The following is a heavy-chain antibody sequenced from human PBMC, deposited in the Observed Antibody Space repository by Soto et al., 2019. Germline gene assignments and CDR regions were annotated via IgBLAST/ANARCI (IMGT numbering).Heavy chain of an antibody. Sequence: PGGSLRLSCAASGFTFSSYGMHWVRQAPGKGLEWVAVISYDGSNKYYADSVKGRFTISRDNSKNTLYLQMNSLRAEDTAVYYCARERMVELELRRAYYYGMDVWGQGTTVTVSS. CDR1: GFTFSSYG. V-gene: IGHV3-30*03. D-gene: IGHD1-7*01. CDR3: ARERMVELELRRAYYYGMDV. CDR2: ISYDGSNK. J-gene: IGHJ6*02.